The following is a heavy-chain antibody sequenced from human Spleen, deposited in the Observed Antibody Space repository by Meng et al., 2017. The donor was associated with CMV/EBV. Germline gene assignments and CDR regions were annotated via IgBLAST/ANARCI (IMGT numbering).Heavy chain of an antibody. CDR1: GGSFSGYY. CDR3: ARGRTTDFFDY. CDR2: INHSGST. D-gene: IGHD1-1*01. Sequence: QGPLQQWGAGLLKPSETLSLPCAVYGGSFSGYYWSWIRQPPGKGLEWIGEINHSGSTNYNPSLKSRVTISVDTSKNQFSLKLSSVTAADTAVYYCARGRTTDFFDYWGQGTLVTVSS. V-gene: IGHV4-34*01. J-gene: IGHJ4*02.